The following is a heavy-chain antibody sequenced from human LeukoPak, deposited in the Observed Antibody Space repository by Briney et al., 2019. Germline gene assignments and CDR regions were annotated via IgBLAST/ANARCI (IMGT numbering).Heavy chain of an antibody. D-gene: IGHD5-24*01. CDR3: AREGGDGYNPFDY. CDR2: IYSGGST. CDR1: GFTVSSNY. Sequence: GGSLRLSCAASGFTVSSNYMSWVRQAPGKGLEWVSVIYSGGSTYYADSVKGRFTISRDNSKNTLYLQMNSLRAEDTAVYYCAREGGDGYNPFDYWGQGTLVTVSS. J-gene: IGHJ4*02. V-gene: IGHV3-66*02.